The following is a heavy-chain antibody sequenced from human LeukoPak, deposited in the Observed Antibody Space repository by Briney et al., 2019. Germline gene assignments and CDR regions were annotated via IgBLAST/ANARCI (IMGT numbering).Heavy chain of an antibody. V-gene: IGHV1-18*01. CDR2: ISGYNGNT. D-gene: IGHD4-23*01. J-gene: IGHJ6*03. CDR1: GYTFSNYG. Sequence: ASVKVSCKASGYTFSNYGISWVRQAPGQGLEWMGWISGYNGNTNYAQKFQGRVSMTTDTSTSTAYMELTSLTSDDTAMYYCTRLVIYPAYYYYMDVWDEGTTLTVYS. CDR3: TRLVIYPAYYYYMDV.